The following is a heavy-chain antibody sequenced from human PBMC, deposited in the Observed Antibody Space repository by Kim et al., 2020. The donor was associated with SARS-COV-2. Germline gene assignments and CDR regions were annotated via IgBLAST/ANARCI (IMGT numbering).Heavy chain of an antibody. V-gene: IGHV2-5*01. J-gene: IGHJ4*02. Sequence: RYSPSLKSRLTITKDTSKNQVVLTMTNVDPVDTATYYCAHRKHRIIAAFDYWGQGTLVTVSS. D-gene: IGHD6-25*01. CDR3: AHRKHRIIAAFDY.